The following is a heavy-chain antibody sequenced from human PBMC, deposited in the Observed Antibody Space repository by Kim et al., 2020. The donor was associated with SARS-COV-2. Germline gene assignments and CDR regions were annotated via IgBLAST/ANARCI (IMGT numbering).Heavy chain of an antibody. CDR2: ISGSGGST. D-gene: IGHD3-10*01. V-gene: IGHV3-23*01. CDR1: GFTFSRDA. CDR3: AKVYPWFREPGATFDY. Sequence: GGSLRLSCAASGFTFSRDAMSWVRQAPGKGLEWVSAISGSGGSTYYADSVKGRFTISRDNSKNTLYLQMNSLRAEDTAVYYCAKVYPWFREPGATFDYWGQGTLVTVSS. J-gene: IGHJ4*02.